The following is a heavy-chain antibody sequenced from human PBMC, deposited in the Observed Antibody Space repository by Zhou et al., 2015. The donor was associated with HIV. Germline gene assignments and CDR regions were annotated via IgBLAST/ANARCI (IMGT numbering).Heavy chain of an antibody. D-gene: IGHD3-16*02. CDR2: IIPIFGTA. J-gene: IGHJ5*01. V-gene: IGHV1-69*01. CDR3: AXRRPLGSYPGPDYGLYVLGPDGNPVPVDRPSLPREGCDS. CDR1: GGTFSSYA. Sequence: QVQLVQSGAEVKKPGSSVKVSCKASGGTFSSYAISWVRQAPGQGLEWMGGIIPIFGTANYAQKFQGRVTITADESTSTAYMELSSLRSEDTAVYYCAXRRPLGSYPGPDYGLYVLGPDGNPVPVDRPSLPREGCDS.